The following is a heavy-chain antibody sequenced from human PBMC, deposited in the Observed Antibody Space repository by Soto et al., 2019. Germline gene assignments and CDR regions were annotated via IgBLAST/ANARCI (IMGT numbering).Heavy chain of an antibody. D-gene: IGHD2-15*01. CDR2: ISGSGGST. V-gene: IGHV3-23*01. CDR1: GFTFSSYA. CDR3: AKAVPFFNNCSGGSCYCELDY. Sequence: PGGSLRLSCAASGFTFSSYAMSWVRQAPGKGLEWVSAISGSGGSTYYADSVKGRFTISRDNSKNTLYLQMNSLRAEDTAVYYCAKAVPFFNNCSGGSCYCELDYWGQGTLVTVSS. J-gene: IGHJ4*02.